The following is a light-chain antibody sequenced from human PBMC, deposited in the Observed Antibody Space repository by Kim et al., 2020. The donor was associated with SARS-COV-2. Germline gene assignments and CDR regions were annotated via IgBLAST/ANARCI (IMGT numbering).Light chain of an antibody. CDR3: SSYTSSSTLVV. V-gene: IGLV2-14*03. J-gene: IGLJ2*01. CDR2: DVS. CDR1: SRHVGGYNY. Sequence: QAITISWTGTSRHVGGYNYVSWYQQHPGKAPKLMIYDVSNRPSGVSNRFSGSKSGNTASLTISGLQAEDEADYYCSSYTSSSTLVVFGGGTQLTVL.